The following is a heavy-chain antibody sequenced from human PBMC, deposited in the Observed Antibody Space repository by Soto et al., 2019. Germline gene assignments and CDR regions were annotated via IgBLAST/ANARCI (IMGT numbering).Heavy chain of an antibody. Sequence: SETLSLTCTVSGGSISSYYWSWIRQPPGKGLEWIGYIYYSGSTNYNPSLKSRVTISVDTSKNSLYLQMDSLRVEDTAVYYCARDQGNNWDLDYWGQGTQVTVSS. J-gene: IGHJ4*02. CDR2: IYYSGST. D-gene: IGHD1-20*01. CDR3: ARDQGNNWDLDY. V-gene: IGHV4-59*12. CDR1: GGSISSYY.